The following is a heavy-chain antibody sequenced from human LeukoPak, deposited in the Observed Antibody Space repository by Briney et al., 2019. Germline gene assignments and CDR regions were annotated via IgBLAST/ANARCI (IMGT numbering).Heavy chain of an antibody. CDR1: GFTLSHYA. Sequence: PGGSLRLSCAASGFTLSHYAMRGVRPAPGEGVEWLSEIGGGGDGAYHADSVKGRFTISRDNSKNTLYLQMNSLRAEDTAVYYCTTSWPKVREGDQWGQGTLVTVSS. J-gene: IGHJ4*02. V-gene: IGHV3-23*01. CDR3: TTSWPKVREGDQ. CDR2: IGGGGDGA. D-gene: IGHD3-10*01.